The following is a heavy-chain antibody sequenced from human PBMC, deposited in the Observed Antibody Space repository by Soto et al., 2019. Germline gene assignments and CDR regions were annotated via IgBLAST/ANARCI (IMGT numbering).Heavy chain of an antibody. CDR2: IYYSGST. V-gene: IGHV4-39*01. Sequence: SETLSLTCTVSGGSISSSSYYWGWIRQPPGKGLEWIGSIYYSGSTYYNPSLKSRVTISVDTSKNQFSLKLSSVTAADTAVYYCARHARQWLPRGNAFDIWGQGTMVTVSS. D-gene: IGHD6-19*01. CDR3: ARHARQWLPRGNAFDI. J-gene: IGHJ3*02. CDR1: GGSISSSSYY.